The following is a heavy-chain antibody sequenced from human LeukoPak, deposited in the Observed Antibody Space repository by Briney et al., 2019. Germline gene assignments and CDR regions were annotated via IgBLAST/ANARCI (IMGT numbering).Heavy chain of an antibody. Sequence: SVKVSCKASGGTFSSYAINRVRQAPGQGLEWVGRIIPIFGTANYAQKFQGRVTITTDESTSTAYMELSSLRSEDTAVYYCARGVSGYQGYYNMDVWDKGTTVTVSS. CDR1: GGTFSSYA. V-gene: IGHV1-69*05. J-gene: IGHJ6*03. CDR3: ARGVSGYQGYYNMDV. CDR2: IIPIFGTA. D-gene: IGHD3-22*01.